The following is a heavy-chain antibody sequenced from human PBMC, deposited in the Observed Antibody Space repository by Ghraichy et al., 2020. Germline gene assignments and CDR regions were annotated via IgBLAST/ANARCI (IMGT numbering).Heavy chain of an antibody. CDR3: ARPARWLVTDDAFDI. D-gene: IGHD6-19*01. V-gene: IGHV4-34*01. Sequence: SETLSLTCAVYGGSFSGYYWSWIRQPPGKGLEWIGEINHSGSTNYNPSLKSRVTISVDTSKNQFSLKLSSVTAADTAVYYCARPARWLVTDDAFDIWGQGTMVTVSS. J-gene: IGHJ3*02. CDR1: GGSFSGYY. CDR2: INHSGST.